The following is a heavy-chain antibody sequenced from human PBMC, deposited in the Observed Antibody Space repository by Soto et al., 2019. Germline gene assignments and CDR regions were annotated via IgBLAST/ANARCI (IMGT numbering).Heavy chain of an antibody. CDR2: IYYSGST. V-gene: IGHV4-39*01. J-gene: IGHJ4*02. CDR1: GGSISSSSYY. Sequence: QLQLQESGPGLVKPSETLSLTCAVSGGSISSSSYYWGWIRQPPGKGLEWIGSIYYSGSTYYTPSLQCRVAISVDTSKNQFSLKLNSVTAADTAVYYCARRTVNIRTFYSGLKTHCFDYWGQGTLVTVSS. D-gene: IGHD6-19*01. CDR3: ARRTVNIRTFYSGLKTHCFDY.